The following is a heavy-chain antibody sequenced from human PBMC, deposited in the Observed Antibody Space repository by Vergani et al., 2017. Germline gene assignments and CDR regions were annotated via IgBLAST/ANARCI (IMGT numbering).Heavy chain of an antibody. CDR1: GGSISSYY. CDR3: ATKPLIYYERSGYHGWFDP. V-gene: IGHV4-59*12. J-gene: IGHJ5*02. CDR2: IYYSGST. Sequence: QVQLQESGPGLVKPSETLSLTCTVSGGSISSYYWSWIRQPPGKGLEWIGYIYYSGSTNYNPSLKSRVTISVDTSKNHFSLKLSSVTAADTAVYYCATKPLIYYERSGYHGWFDPWGQGTRVTVS. D-gene: IGHD3-22*01.